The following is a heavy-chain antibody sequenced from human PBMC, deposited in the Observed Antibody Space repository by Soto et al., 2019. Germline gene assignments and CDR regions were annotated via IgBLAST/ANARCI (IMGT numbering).Heavy chain of an antibody. J-gene: IGHJ3*02. CDR1: GYTFTSYY. D-gene: IGHD3-16*01. V-gene: IGHV1-46*01. CDR3: ARVPAWTARDGGAFDI. CDR2: INHSGGST. Sequence: QVQLVQSGAEVKKPGASVKVSCKASGYTFTSYYMHWVRQAPGQGLEWMGIINHSGGSTSYAQKFPGRVTMTRDTSTSTVYMELSGLRSEDTAVYYCARVPAWTARDGGAFDIWGQGTMVTVSS.